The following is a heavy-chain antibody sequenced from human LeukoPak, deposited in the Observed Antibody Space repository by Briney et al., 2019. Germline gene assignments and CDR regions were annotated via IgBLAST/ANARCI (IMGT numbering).Heavy chain of an antibody. Sequence: GASVKVSCKASGYTFTSYDINLVRQATGQRIEWMGWMNPNSGNTGYAQKFQGRVTMTRNTSISTAYMELSSLRSEDTAVYYCASFSSTRGGYAFDIWGQGTMVTASS. CDR1: GYTFTSYD. V-gene: IGHV1-8*01. D-gene: IGHD2-2*01. J-gene: IGHJ3*02. CDR2: MNPNSGNT. CDR3: ASFSSTRGGYAFDI.